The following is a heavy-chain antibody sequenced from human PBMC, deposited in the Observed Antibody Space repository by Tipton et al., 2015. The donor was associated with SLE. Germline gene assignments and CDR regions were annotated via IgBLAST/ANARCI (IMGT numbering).Heavy chain of an antibody. CDR1: GGSISSYY. CDR2: TYYSGST. J-gene: IGHJ3*02. V-gene: IGHV4-59*07. CDR3: ARRGGDAFDI. Sequence: TLSLTCTVSGGSISSYYWSWIRQPPGKGLEWIGYTYYSGSTNYNPSLKSRVTISVDTSKNQFSLKLSSVTAADTAVYYCARRGGDAFDIWGQGTMVTVSS. D-gene: IGHD6-25*01.